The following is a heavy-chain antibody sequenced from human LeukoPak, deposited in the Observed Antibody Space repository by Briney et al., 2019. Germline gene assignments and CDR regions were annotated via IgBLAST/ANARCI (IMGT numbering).Heavy chain of an antibody. CDR1: GFTFTSFW. CDR2: MYSDGSNT. V-gene: IGHV3-74*01. J-gene: IGHJ4*02. CDR3: ARGGNFASGSFDY. Sequence: PGGSLRLSCAASGFTFTSFWMHWVRQAPGKGLVWVSRMYSDGSNTNYADSVKGRFTMSRDNAENTVYLQMNSLRAEDTAVYYCARGGNFASGSFDYWGQGTLATVSS. D-gene: IGHD3-10*01.